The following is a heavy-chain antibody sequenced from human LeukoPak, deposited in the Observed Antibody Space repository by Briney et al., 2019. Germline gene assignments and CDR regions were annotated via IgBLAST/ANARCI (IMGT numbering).Heavy chain of an antibody. Sequence: SETLSLTCTVSGGSISSSSYYWGWIRQPPGKGLEWIGSIYYSGSTYYNPSLNSRVTISVDTSRNQFSLKLNSVTAADTAVYYCARFSSIAAAFDYWGLGTLVTVSS. J-gene: IGHJ4*02. CDR2: IYYSGST. CDR3: ARFSSIAAAFDY. CDR1: GGSISSSSYY. D-gene: IGHD6-13*01. V-gene: IGHV4-39*07.